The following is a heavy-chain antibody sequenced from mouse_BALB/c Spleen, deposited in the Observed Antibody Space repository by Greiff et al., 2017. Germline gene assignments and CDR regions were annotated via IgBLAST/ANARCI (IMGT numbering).Heavy chain of an antibody. CDR1: GYSITSGYY. D-gene: IGHD2-3*01. Sequence: EVQLVESGPGLVKPSQSLSLTCSVTGYSITSGYYWNWIRQFPGNKLEWMGYISYDGSNNYNPSLKNRISITRDTSKNQFFLKLNSVTTEDTATYYCARGIYDGYDYYAMDYWGQGTSVTVSS. J-gene: IGHJ4*01. CDR3: ARGIYDGYDYYAMDY. V-gene: IGHV3-6*02. CDR2: ISYDGSN.